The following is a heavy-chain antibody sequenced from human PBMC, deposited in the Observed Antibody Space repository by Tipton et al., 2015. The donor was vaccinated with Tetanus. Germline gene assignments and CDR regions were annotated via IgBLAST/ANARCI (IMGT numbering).Heavy chain of an antibody. CDR3: ARGIMVRGVSWFDP. CDR2: IYYSGST. CDR1: GDSISRSNW. J-gene: IGHJ5*02. Sequence: LRLSCTVSGDSISRSNWWSWIRQPPGKGLEWIGYIYYSGSTNYNPSLKSRVTISVDTSKNQFSLKLSSVTAADTAVYYCARGIMVRGVSWFDPWGQGTLVTVSS. V-gene: IGHV4-61*01. D-gene: IGHD3-10*01.